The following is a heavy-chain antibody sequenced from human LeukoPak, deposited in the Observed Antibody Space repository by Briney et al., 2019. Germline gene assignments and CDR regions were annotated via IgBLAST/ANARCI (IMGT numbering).Heavy chain of an antibody. CDR3: ARDFGGNPTFDY. D-gene: IGHD4-23*01. V-gene: IGHV3-33*01. CDR2: IWYDGSNK. J-gene: IGHJ4*02. Sequence: GGSLRLSCAASGFTFSSYGMHWVRQAPGKGLEWVAVIWYDGSNKYYADSVKGRFTISRDNSKNTLYLQMNSLRAEDTAVYYCARDFGGNPTFDYWGQGTLVTVSS. CDR1: GFTFSSYG.